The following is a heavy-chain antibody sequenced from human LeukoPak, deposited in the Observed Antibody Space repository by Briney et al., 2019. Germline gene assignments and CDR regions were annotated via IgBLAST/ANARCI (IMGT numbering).Heavy chain of an antibody. CDR1: GFTFSSYW. CDR2: IKQDGSEK. Sequence: GGYLRLSCAASGFTFSSYWMSWVRQAPGKGLEWVANIKQDGSEKYYVDSVKGRFTISRDNAKNSLYLQMNSLRAEDTAVYYCASVLLRRYYFDYWGQGTLVTVSS. D-gene: IGHD2-15*01. V-gene: IGHV3-7*03. J-gene: IGHJ4*02. CDR3: ASVLLRRYYFDY.